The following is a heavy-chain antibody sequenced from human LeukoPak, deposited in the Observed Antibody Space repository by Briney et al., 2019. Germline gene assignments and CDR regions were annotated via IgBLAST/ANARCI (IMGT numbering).Heavy chain of an antibody. D-gene: IGHD4-17*01. J-gene: IGHJ6*03. CDR2: IRYDGSNK. V-gene: IGHV3-30*02. CDR3: AKEYGYYYYMDV. Sequence: GGCLRLSCAASGFTFISYGMHWVRQAPGKGLEWVAFIRYDGSNKYYADSVKGRFTISRDNSKNTLYLQMNSLRAEDTAVYYCAKEYGYYYYMDVWGKGTTVTVSS. CDR1: GFTFISYG.